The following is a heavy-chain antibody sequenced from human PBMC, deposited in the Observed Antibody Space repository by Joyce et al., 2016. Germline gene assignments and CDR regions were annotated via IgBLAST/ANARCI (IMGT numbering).Heavy chain of an antibody. Sequence: QVQLQASGPGLVKPSETLSLTCPVSGGSISTYYWSWIRQPPGKGLEWIGYIYYSGGTLYSPSLKSRVTISVDTSKSQFSLKLTSVTAADTAVYYCARVGTYGRSMDVWGQGTTVAVSS. V-gene: IGHV4-59*01. D-gene: IGHD3-10*01. CDR1: GGSISTYY. CDR2: IYYSGGT. J-gene: IGHJ6*02. CDR3: ARVGTYGRSMDV.